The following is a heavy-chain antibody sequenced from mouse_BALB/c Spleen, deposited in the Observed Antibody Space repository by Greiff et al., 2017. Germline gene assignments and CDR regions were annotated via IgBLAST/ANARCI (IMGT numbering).Heavy chain of an antibody. Sequence: EVQLQQSGPGLVKPSQSLSLTCTVTGYSITSDYAWNWIRQFPGNKLEWMGYISYSGSTSYNPSLKSRISITRDTSKNQFFLQLNSVTTEDTATYYCARCGYYGYDDGFAYWGQGTLVTVAA. D-gene: IGHD2-2*01. CDR2: ISYSGST. CDR3: ARCGYYGYDDGFAY. CDR1: GYSITSDYA. J-gene: IGHJ3*01. V-gene: IGHV3-2*02.